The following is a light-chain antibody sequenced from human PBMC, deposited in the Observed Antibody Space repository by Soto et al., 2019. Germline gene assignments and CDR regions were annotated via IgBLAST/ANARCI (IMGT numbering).Light chain of an antibody. CDR3: QQYNSYTT. Sequence: DIEVPTSLSPLSACVGERDPKYSRATQSINSCLAWYQQKQGRAHTLLLYDASSLESGGPSRFSGSGSGTEFTLTISSLQPDDFATYYCQQYNSYTTFGQGTKLEIK. V-gene: IGKV1-5*01. J-gene: IGKJ2*01. CDR1: QSINSC. CDR2: DAS.